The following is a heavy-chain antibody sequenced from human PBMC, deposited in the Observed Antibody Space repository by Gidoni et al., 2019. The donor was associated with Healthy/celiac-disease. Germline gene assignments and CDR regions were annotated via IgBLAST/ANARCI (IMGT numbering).Heavy chain of an antibody. J-gene: IGHJ6*03. V-gene: IGHV3-30*18. CDR3: AKELFDIGVVPAAIGAFRGYMDV. CDR2: ISYYGSNK. D-gene: IGHD2-2*01. CDR1: GFTFSSYG. Sequence: QVQLVESGGGVVQPGRSLRLSCAASGFTFSSYGMHWVRQAPGKGLEWVAVISYYGSNKYYADSVKGRFTISRDNSKNTLYLQMNSLRAEDTAVYYCAKELFDIGVVPAAIGAFRGYMDVWGKGTTVTVSS.